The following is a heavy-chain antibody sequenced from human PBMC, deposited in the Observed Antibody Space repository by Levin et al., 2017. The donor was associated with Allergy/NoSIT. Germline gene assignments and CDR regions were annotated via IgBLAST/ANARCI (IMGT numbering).Heavy chain of an antibody. CDR1: GFTFSSYG. CDR3: ARDRNGYSDGQGLDY. CDR2: IWYDGSNK. D-gene: IGHD5-18*01. V-gene: IGHV3-33*01. Sequence: GESLKISCAASGFTFSSYGMHWVRQAPGKGLEWVAVIWYDGSNKYYADSVKGRFTISRDNSKNTLYLQMNSLRAEDTAVYYCARDRNGYSDGQGLDYWGQGTLVTVSS. J-gene: IGHJ4*02.